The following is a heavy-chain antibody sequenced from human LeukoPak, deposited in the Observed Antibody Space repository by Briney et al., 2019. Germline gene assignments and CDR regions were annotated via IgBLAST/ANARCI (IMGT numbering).Heavy chain of an antibody. J-gene: IGHJ4*02. CDR2: ISSSSSYI. D-gene: IGHD2-21*01. CDR1: GFTFSSYS. CDR3: AKDGEHKIRGGFDY. V-gene: IGHV3-21*04. Sequence: GGSLRLSCAASGFTFSSYSMTWVRQAPGKGLEWVSSISSSSSYIYYADSVKGRFTISRDNSKNTLYLQMNSLRAEDTAVYYCAKDGEHKIRGGFDYWGQGTLVTVSS.